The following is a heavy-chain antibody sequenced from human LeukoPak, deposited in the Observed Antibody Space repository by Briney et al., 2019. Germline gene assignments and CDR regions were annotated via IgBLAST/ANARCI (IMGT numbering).Heavy chain of an antibody. V-gene: IGHV1-8*01. J-gene: IGHJ4*02. CDR2: MNPNSGNT. CDR3: ARGIRSVLPVVRYYFDY. D-gene: IGHD2-15*01. CDR1: GYTFTSYD. Sequence: GASVKVSCKASGYTFTSYDINWVRQATGQGLEWMGWMNPNSGNTGYAQKFQGRVTMTRNTSISTAYMELSSLRSEDTAVYYCARGIRSVLPVVRYYFDYWGQGTLSPSPQ.